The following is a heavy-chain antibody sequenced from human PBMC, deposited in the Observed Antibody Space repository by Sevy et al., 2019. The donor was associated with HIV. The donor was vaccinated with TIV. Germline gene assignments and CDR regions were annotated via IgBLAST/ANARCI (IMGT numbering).Heavy chain of an antibody. CDR1: GDSISSLNYY. CDR3: ARANAYLASDAFDI. V-gene: IGHV4-31*03. CDR2: ISYSERT. J-gene: IGHJ3*02. D-gene: IGHD1-26*01. Sequence: SETLSLTCTVSGDSISSLNYYWSWIRQHPGKGLEWIGYISYSERTYYNPSLKSRVTISVDTSKNQFSLKLCSVTAADTAVFYCARANAYLASDAFDIWGQGTLVTVSS.